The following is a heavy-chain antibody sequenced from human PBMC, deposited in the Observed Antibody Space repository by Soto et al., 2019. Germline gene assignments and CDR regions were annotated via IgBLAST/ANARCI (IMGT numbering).Heavy chain of an antibody. CDR1: GYTFTRSG. V-gene: IGHV1-18*01. D-gene: IGHD5-12*01. CDR3: AREGVAPYYYYGMDV. CDR2: ISTYNGDT. Sequence: ASVKVSCKVSGYTFTRSGISWVRQAPGQGLEWMGWISTYNGDTNYAQTFQGRVTMTTDTSTSTVHMEVRSLRSDDTAVYYCAREGVAPYYYYGMDVWGQGTPVTVSS. J-gene: IGHJ6*02.